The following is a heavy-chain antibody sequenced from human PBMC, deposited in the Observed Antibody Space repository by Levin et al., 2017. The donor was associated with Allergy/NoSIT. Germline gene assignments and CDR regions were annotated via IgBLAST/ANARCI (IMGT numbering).Heavy chain of an antibody. Sequence: ASVKVSCKASGYTFTSYAMHWVRQAPGQRLEWMGWINAGNGNTKYSRKLQGRVTITRDTSASTAYMELSSLRSEDTAVYYCARDFRSMVQGDYYYYYYMDVWGKGTTVTVSS. CDR1: GYTFTSYA. CDR2: INAGNGNT. J-gene: IGHJ6*03. V-gene: IGHV1-3*01. CDR3: ARDFRSMVQGDYYYYYYMDV. D-gene: IGHD3-10*01.